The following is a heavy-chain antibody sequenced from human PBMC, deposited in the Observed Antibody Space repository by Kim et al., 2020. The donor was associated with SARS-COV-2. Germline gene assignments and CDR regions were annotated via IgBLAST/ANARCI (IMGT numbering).Heavy chain of an antibody. Sequence: SETLSLTCTVSGGSISSYYWSWIRQPAGKGLEWIGRIYTSGSTNYNPSLKSRVTMSVDTSKNQFSRKLSSVTAADTAVYYCARASNYGDYFDYYYYGMDVWGQGTTVTVSS. J-gene: IGHJ6*02. CDR3: ARASNYGDYFDYYYYGMDV. V-gene: IGHV4-4*07. D-gene: IGHD4-17*01. CDR1: GGSISSYY. CDR2: IYTSGST.